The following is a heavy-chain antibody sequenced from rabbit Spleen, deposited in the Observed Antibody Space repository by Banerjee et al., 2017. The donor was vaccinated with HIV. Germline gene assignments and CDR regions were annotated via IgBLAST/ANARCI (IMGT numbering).Heavy chain of an antibody. V-gene: IGHV1S40*01. CDR1: GVSFSSSSY. J-gene: IGHJ6*01. Sequence: QSLEESGGDLVKPGASLTLTCTASGVSFSSSSYMCWVRQAPGKGLEWIGCIDAGSSGFTYFATWAKDRFTCSKTSSTTVTLQMTRLTAADTATYFCARDTSSSFSSYGMDLWGPGTLVTVS. CDR2: IDAGSSGFT. D-gene: IGHD1-1*01. CDR3: ARDTSSSFSSYGMDL.